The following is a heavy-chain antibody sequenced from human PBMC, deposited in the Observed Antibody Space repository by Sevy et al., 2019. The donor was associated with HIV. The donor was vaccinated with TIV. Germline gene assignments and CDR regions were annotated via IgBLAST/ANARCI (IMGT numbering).Heavy chain of an antibody. V-gene: IGHV4-4*07. CDR3: ARDTGKNY. CDR2: MHSGGNT. Sequence: SDTLSLTCTVSGASITTYYWSWFRQPAGKGLEWIGRMHSGGNTNYNPSLQGRVTMSLDTSKNQFSLTLDFVTAADAAVYYCARDTGKNYWGQGILVTVSS. D-gene: IGHD2-8*02. CDR1: GASITTYY. J-gene: IGHJ4*02.